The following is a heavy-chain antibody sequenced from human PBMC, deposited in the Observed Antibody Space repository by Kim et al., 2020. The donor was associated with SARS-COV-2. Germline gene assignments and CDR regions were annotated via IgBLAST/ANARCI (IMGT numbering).Heavy chain of an antibody. CDR3: ARVSFYYYGSGRISYYFDY. V-gene: IGHV4-59*01. CDR1: GGSISSYY. D-gene: IGHD3-10*01. J-gene: IGHJ4*02. CDR2: IYYSGST. Sequence: SETLSLTCTVSGGSISSYYWSWIRQPPGKGLEWIGYIYYSGSTNYNPSLKSRVTISVDTSKNQFSLKLSSVTAADTAVYYCARVSFYYYGSGRISYYFDYWGQGTLVTVSS.